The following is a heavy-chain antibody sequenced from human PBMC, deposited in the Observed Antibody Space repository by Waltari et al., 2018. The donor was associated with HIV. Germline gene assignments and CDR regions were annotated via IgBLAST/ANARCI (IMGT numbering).Heavy chain of an antibody. J-gene: IGHJ5*02. D-gene: IGHD4-17*01. V-gene: IGHV1-8*01. Sequence: QVQLVQSGAEVKKPGASVKVSCKASGYTFTSYDINWVRQANGQGLELMGWMNPNSGNTCYSQEFQGRVTMARNTSISTAYMELSSLRSEDTAVYYCARGNDYGDYGVEKRQYNWFDPWGQGTLVTVSS. CDR1: GYTFTSYD. CDR2: MNPNSGNT. CDR3: ARGNDYGDYGVEKRQYNWFDP.